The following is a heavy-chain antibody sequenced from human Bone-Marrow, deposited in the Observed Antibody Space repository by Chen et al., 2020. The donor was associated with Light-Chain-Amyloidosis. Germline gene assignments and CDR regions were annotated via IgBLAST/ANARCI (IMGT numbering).Heavy chain of an antibody. V-gene: IGHV3-43*02. CDR2: ISGDGGNT. CDR1: GFTFDDYA. D-gene: IGHD1-7*01. CDR3: AKDGNWNYHWFDT. Sequence: EVQLVESGGGVVQPGGSLRLYCAASGFTFDDYAMHWVRQAPGKGLEWVSLISGDGGNTYYADSVKGRFTISRDNSKNSLYLQMNSLRTEDTALYYCAKDGNWNYHWFDTWGQGTLVTVSS. J-gene: IGHJ5*02.